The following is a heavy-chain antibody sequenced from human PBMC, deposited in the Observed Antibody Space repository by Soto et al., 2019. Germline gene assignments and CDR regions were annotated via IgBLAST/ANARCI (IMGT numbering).Heavy chain of an antibody. V-gene: IGHV3-30-3*01. D-gene: IGHD1-26*01. CDR3: ARDLRGVNSVGATGVGFDY. CDR1: GFTFSSYA. J-gene: IGHJ4*02. Sequence: QVQLVESGGGVVQPGRSLRLSCAASGFTFSSYAMHWVRQAPGKGLEWVAVISYDGSNKYYADSVKGRFTISRDNSKNTLYLQMNSLRAEDTAVYYCARDLRGVNSVGATGVGFDYWGQGTLVTVSS. CDR2: ISYDGSNK.